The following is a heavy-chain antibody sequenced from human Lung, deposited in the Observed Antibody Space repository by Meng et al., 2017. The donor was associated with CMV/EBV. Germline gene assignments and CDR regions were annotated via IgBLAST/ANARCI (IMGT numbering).Heavy chain of an antibody. J-gene: IGHJ4*02. D-gene: IGHD1-20*01. CDR2: INPSNGGT. CDR3: ARGSPITGARTPYYY. Sequence: ASXXVSXKASGYTFTDYYMHWVRQAPGQRLEWMGWINPSNGGTDYAQKFQGRVTMTRDTSISTAYIELSRLRSDDTAVYYCARGSPITGARTPYYYWGQGTXVNGAS. V-gene: IGHV1-2*02. CDR1: GYTFTDYY.